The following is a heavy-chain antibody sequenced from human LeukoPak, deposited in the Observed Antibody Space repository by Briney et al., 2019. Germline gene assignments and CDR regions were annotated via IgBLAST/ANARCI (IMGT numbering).Heavy chain of an antibody. Sequence: GGPLRLSCAAPGFTLSSYWMHWVRQAPGKGLVWVSRVNSDGTGTTYAASVEGRFTISRDNAKNTVYLQMHSLRAEDTAIYYCIRTLIVATSPYMDVWGKGTTVTVSS. D-gene: IGHD5-12*01. V-gene: IGHV3-74*01. CDR1: GFTLSSYW. CDR3: IRTLIVATSPYMDV. CDR2: VNSDGTGT. J-gene: IGHJ6*03.